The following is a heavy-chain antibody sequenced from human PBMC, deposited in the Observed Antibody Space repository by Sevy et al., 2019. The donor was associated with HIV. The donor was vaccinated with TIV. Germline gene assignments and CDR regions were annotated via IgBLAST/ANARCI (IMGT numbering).Heavy chain of an antibody. CDR2: ISSEGSTT. D-gene: IGHD1-1*01. CDR1: GFTFSRYV. J-gene: IGHJ4*02. V-gene: IGHV3-23*01. CDR3: ATRSLNSGPYFDP. Sequence: GGSLRLSCAASGFTFSRYVMNWVRQAPGKGLEWVSVISSEGSTTYYADSVKGRFTISRANSKSTLYLQMNSLRAEDTAVYYCATRSLNSGPYFDPWGQGTLVTVSS.